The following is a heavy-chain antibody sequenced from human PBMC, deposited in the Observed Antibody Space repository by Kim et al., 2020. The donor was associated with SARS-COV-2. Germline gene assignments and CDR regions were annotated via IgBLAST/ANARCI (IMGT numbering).Heavy chain of an antibody. Sequence: GGSLRLSCAASGFTFSSYAMSWVRQAAGKGLEWVSGISASGNITYYSDSVKGRLTISRDNSKNTLYLQMNSLRAEDTAVYYCAKEMYSGGYYGMDVWGQGTTVTVSS. V-gene: IGHV3-23*01. D-gene: IGHD1-26*01. CDR2: ISASGNIT. J-gene: IGHJ6*02. CDR3: AKEMYSGGYYGMDV. CDR1: GFTFSSYA.